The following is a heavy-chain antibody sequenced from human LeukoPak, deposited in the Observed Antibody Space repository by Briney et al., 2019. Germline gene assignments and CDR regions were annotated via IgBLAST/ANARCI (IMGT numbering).Heavy chain of an antibody. V-gene: IGHV4-39*01. Sequence: SETLSLTCTVSGGSISSSSYYWGWIRQPPGKGLEWIGSIYYSGSTYYNPSLKSRVTISVDTSKNQFSLKLSSVTAADTAVYYCARHSSSGYYFGYWGQGTLVTVSS. CDR1: GGSISSSSYY. CDR3: ARHSSSGYYFGY. CDR2: IYYSGST. D-gene: IGHD3-22*01. J-gene: IGHJ4*02.